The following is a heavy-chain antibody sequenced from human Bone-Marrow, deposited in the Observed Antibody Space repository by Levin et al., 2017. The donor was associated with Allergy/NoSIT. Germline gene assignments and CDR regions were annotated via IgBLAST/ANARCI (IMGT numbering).Heavy chain of an antibody. V-gene: IGHV3-11*01. CDR2: ISNNGDSI. D-gene: IGHD2/OR15-2a*01. CDR1: GLTLTDVY. J-gene: IGHJ5*02. Sequence: SGGSLRLSCVASGLTLTDVYMSWIRQAPGRGLEWVSYISNNGDSIKYADSVKGRFTISRDNAKNSVYLQMNTLRPEDTALYYCARARGLGPGGHFHPWGQGTLVTVSS. CDR3: ARARGLGPGGHFHP.